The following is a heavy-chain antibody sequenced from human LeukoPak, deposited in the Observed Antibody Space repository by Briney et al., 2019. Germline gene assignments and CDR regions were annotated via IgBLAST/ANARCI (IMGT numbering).Heavy chain of an antibody. CDR3: ARRSEYRYSSSWYVPVAFDI. CDR2: INHSGST. Sequence: PSETLSLTCAVYGGSFSGYYWSWIRQPPGKGLEWIGEINHSGSTNYNPSLKSRVTISVDTSKNQFSLKLSSVTAADTAVYYCARRSEYRYSSSWYVPVAFDIWGQGTMVTVSS. V-gene: IGHV4-34*01. CDR1: GGSFSGYY. J-gene: IGHJ3*02. D-gene: IGHD6-13*01.